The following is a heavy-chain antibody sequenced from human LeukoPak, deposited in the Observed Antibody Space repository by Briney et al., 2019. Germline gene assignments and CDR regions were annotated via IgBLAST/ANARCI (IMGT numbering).Heavy chain of an antibody. J-gene: IGHJ6*02. CDR2: INSDGSST. CDR3: ARSGRYYYYGMDV. V-gene: IGHV3-74*01. D-gene: IGHD1-26*01. CDR1: GFPSSSYW. Sequence: GGPLRTPCPASGFPSSSYWMHWFRHPPGKGLVWVSRINSDGSSTSYADSVKGRFTISRDNAKNTLYLQMNSLRAEDTAVYYCARSGRYYYYGMDVCGQGTTVTVSS.